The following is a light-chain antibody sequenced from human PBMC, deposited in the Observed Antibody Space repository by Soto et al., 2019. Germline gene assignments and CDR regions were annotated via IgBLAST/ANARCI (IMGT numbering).Light chain of an antibody. CDR3: AAWDDSLNGFYV. CDR1: SSNIGSNT. J-gene: IGLJ1*01. V-gene: IGLV1-44*01. Sequence: QSLLTQPPSASGTPGQRVTSSCSGSSSNIGSNTVNWYQQLPGTAPKLLIYSNNQRPSGVPDRFSGSKSGTSASLAISGLQSEDEADYYCAAWDDSLNGFYVFGTGTKVTV. CDR2: SNN.